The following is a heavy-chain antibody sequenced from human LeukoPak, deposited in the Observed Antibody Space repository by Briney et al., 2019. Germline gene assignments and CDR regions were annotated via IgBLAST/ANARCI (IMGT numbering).Heavy chain of an antibody. J-gene: IGHJ4*02. Sequence: PGGSLRLSCAASGFTFSSYSMNWVRQAPGKGLEWVSYISSSSSTIYYADSVKGRFTISRDNAKNSLYLQMNSLRAEDMALYYCAKDIGRGRYSSSWYYFDYWGQGTLVTVSS. V-gene: IGHV3-48*01. CDR3: AKDIGRGRYSSSWYYFDY. D-gene: IGHD6-13*01. CDR1: GFTFSSYS. CDR2: ISSSSSTI.